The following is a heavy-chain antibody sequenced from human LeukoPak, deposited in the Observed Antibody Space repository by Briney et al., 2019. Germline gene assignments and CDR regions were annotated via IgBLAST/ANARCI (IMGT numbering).Heavy chain of an antibody. J-gene: IGHJ5*02. CDR3: ARDLIMEGLFPA. V-gene: IGHV1-2*02. CDR1: GYTFTGHY. D-gene: IGHD3-3*01. Sequence: ASVKVSCKASGYTFTGHYMHWVRQAPGQGLEWMGWINPNSGGTNYAQKFQGRVTMTRDTSISTAYMELSRLRSDDTAVYYCARDLIMEGLFPAWGQGTLVTVSS. CDR2: INPNSGGT.